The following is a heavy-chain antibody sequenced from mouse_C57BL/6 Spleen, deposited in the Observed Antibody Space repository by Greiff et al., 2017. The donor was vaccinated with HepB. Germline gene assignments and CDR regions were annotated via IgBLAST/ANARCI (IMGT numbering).Heavy chain of an antibody. CDR2: IDPSDSYT. J-gene: IGHJ4*01. CDR1: GYTFTSYW. D-gene: IGHD2-3*01. V-gene: IGHV1-69*01. CDR3: ARIVIDGPYAMDY. Sequence: QVQLQQPGAELVMPGASVKLSCKASGYTFTSYWMHWVKQRPGQGLEWIGEIDPSDSYTNYNQKFKGKSTLTVDKSSSTAYMQLSSLTSEDSAVYYCARIVIDGPYAMDYWGQGTSVTVSS.